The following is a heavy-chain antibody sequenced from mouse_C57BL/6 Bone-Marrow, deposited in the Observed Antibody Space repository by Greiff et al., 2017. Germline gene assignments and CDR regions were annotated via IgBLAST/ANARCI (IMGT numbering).Heavy chain of an antibody. Sequence: QVQLQQSGPELVKPGASVKLSCKASGYTFTSYDINWVKQRPGQGLEWIGWIYPRDGSTKYNAKFKGKATLTVDTSSSTAYMELHILTSEDSAVYFCARSGSYPLFDYWGQGTTLTVSS. J-gene: IGHJ2*01. V-gene: IGHV1-85*01. CDR1: GYTFTSYD. CDR2: IYPRDGST. CDR3: ARSGSYPLFDY. D-gene: IGHD6-1*01.